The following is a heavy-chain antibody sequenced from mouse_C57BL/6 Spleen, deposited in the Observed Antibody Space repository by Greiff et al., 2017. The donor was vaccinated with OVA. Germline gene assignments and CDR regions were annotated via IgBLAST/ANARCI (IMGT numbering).Heavy chain of an antibody. Sequence: QVQLKQSGPELVKPGASVKISCKASGYSFTSYYIHWVKQRPGQGLEWIGWIYPGSGNTKYNEKFKGKATLTADTSSSTAYMQLSSLTSEDSAVYYCARSSIYYDYDGGAWFAYWGQGTLVTVSA. J-gene: IGHJ3*01. CDR2: IYPGSGNT. CDR1: GYSFTSYY. CDR3: ARSSIYYDYDGGAWFAY. D-gene: IGHD2-4*01. V-gene: IGHV1-66*01.